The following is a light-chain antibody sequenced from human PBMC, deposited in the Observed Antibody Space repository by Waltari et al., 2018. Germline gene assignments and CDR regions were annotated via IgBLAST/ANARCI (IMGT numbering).Light chain of an antibody. CDR1: QSISNN. Sequence: EIVMTQSPATLSVSPGDRATLSCRASQSISNNLAWYQQKPGQAPRLLIYVASTMATGIPARFSGNRSGTEFTLTISSLQSEDFAVYYCQQYNNWPPLFTFGPGTKVDMK. CDR2: VAS. J-gene: IGKJ3*01. CDR3: QQYNNWPPLFT. V-gene: IGKV3D-15*01.